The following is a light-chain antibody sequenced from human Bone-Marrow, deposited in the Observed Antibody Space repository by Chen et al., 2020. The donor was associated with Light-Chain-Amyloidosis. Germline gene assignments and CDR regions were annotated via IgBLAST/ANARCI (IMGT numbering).Light chain of an antibody. CDR3: NSYTSSGTYV. J-gene: IGLJ1*01. CDR1: GSDVGGYKY. Sequence: QSALTQPASVSGSPGQSITISCTGTGSDVGGYKYVSWFQQHPGKGPKLMIFDVSNRPSGVSNRFSGSKSGNTASLTSSGLQAEDEADYYCNSYTSSGTYVFGTGTKVTVL. V-gene: IGLV2-14*03. CDR2: DVS.